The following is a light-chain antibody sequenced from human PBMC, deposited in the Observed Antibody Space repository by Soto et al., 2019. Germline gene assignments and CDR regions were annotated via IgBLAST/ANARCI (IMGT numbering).Light chain of an antibody. CDR1: SSDVGGYNY. J-gene: IGLJ2*01. CDR3: SSYTSSSTGV. CDR2: EVS. V-gene: IGLV2-14*01. Sequence: QSALTQPASVSGYPGQSITISCTGTSSDVGGYNYVSWYQQHPGKAPKLMIYEVSNRPSGVSNRFSGSKSGNTASLTISGLQAEDEADYYCSSYTSSSTGVFGGGTKLTVL.